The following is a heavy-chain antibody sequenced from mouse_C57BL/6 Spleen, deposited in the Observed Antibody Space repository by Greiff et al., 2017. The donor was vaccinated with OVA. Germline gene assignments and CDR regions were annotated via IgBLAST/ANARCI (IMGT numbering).Heavy chain of an antibody. J-gene: IGHJ2*01. CDR2: IDPSDSYT. CDR1: GYTFTSYW. D-gene: IGHD1-1*01. CDR3: ARNYYGSSEDYFDY. Sequence: VQLQQPGAELVRPGTSVKLSCKASGYTFTSYWMHWVKQRPGQGLEWIGVIDPSDSYTNYNQKFKGKATLTVDTSSSTAYMQLSSLTSEDSAVYYCARNYYGSSEDYFDYWGQGTTLTVSS. V-gene: IGHV1-59*01.